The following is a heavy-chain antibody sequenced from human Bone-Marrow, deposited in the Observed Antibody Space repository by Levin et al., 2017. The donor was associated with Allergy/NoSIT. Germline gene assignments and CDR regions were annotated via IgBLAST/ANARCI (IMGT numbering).Heavy chain of an antibody. CDR2: ISGSGGST. CDR1: GFTFTTYA. V-gene: IGHV3-23*01. CDR3: AKDRTDCNSASCYAWGRGDFDS. Sequence: PGGSLRLSCAASGFTFTTYAMSWVRQAPGKGLEWVSGISGSGGSTNYADSVKGRFTISRDNSQNTLHLQMNSLRADDTAVYYCAKDRTDCNSASCYAWGRGDFDSWGQGTLVTVSS. D-gene: IGHD2-2*01. J-gene: IGHJ4*02.